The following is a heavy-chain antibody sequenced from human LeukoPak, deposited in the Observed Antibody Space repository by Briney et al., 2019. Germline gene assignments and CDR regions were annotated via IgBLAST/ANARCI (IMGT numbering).Heavy chain of an antibody. J-gene: IGHJ4*02. Sequence: GASVKVSCKASGYNFISYGISWVRLVPGQGLEWMGWISAYTGDTNYAQSFQGRITMTTDTSTGTAYMELRSLKSDDTAVYYCARNAYGTSSENYFDFWGRGPWSPSPQ. CDR3: ARNAYGTSSENYFDF. CDR1: GYNFISYG. CDR2: ISAYTGDT. D-gene: IGHD6-6*01. V-gene: IGHV1-18*01.